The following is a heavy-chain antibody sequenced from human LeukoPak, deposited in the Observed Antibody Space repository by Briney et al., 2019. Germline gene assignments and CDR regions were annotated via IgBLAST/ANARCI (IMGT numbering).Heavy chain of an antibody. D-gene: IGHD6-19*01. Sequence: PSETLSLTYTVSGGSISSYYWSWIRQPPGKGLEWIGYIYYSGSTNYNPSLKSRVTISVDTSKNQFSLKLSSVTAADTAVYYCARGLAFDDAFDIWGQGTMVTVSS. CDR2: IYYSGST. V-gene: IGHV4-59*01. CDR3: ARGLAFDDAFDI. J-gene: IGHJ3*02. CDR1: GGSISSYY.